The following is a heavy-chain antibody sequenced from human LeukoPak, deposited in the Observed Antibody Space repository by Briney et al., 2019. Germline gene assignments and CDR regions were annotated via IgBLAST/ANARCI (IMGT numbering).Heavy chain of an antibody. CDR2: IYTSGST. J-gene: IGHJ6*03. CDR1: GGSISSHY. V-gene: IGHV4-4*09. CDR3: ARLDYYYYYMDV. Sequence: SSETLSLTCTVSGGSISSHYWNWIRQPPGKGLEWIGYIYTSGSTNYNPSLKTRVTISVDTSKNQFSLKLSSVTAADTAVYYCARLDYYYYYMDVWGKGTTVTVSS.